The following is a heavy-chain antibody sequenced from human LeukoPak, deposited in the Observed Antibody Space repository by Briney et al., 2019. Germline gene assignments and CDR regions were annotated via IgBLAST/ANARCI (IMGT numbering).Heavy chain of an antibody. CDR3: AKTGHYYDLDY. D-gene: IGHD3-16*01. Sequence: GGSLRLSCAASGFIFNSYGMNWVRKAPGKGLEWLSYITADSQTIYYADSVKGRFTISRDNAVNSLYLQMDSLRAEDTALYYCAKTGHYYDLDYWGQGALVAVSS. CDR2: ITADSQTI. J-gene: IGHJ4*02. V-gene: IGHV3-48*01. CDR1: GFIFNSYG.